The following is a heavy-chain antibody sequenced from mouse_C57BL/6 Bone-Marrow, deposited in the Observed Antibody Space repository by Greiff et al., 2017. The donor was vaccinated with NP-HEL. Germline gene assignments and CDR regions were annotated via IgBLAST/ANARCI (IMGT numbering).Heavy chain of an antibody. Sequence: VKVVESGAELVRPGTSVKVSCKASGYAFTNYLIEWVKQRPGQGLEWIGVINPGSGGTNYNEKFKGKATLTADKSSSTAYMQLSSLTSEDSAVYFCARSRLLYYFDYWGKGTTLTVSS. CDR1: GYAFTNYL. D-gene: IGHD1-1*02. V-gene: IGHV1-54*01. CDR2: INPGSGGT. CDR3: ARSRLLYYFDY. J-gene: IGHJ2*01.